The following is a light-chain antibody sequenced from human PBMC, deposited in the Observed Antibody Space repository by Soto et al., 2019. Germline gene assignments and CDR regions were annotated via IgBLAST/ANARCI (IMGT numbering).Light chain of an antibody. CDR1: QSVSSSY. V-gene: IGKV3-20*01. CDR2: GAS. CDR3: QQYGSSHLS. Sequence: EIVLTQSPGTLSLSPGERATLSCRASQSVSSSYLDWYQQKPGQAPRLLIYGASSRSTGITARFSGSGSGTDFTLTITRLEPEAFAVYYCQQYGSSHLSFGGRTKVEIK. J-gene: IGKJ4*01.